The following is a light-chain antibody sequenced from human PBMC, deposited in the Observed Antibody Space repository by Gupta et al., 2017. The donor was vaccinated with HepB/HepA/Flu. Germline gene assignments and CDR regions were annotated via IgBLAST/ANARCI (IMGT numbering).Light chain of an antibody. CDR3: CSYAGNNIHV. Sequence: QSGLTQSRPVSASPGQSVAISCSGTTNDIGLYYYISWYQQRPGEVPRLILYDVSKRPTGISERFSGSKSGNAASLTISALQPDDEGDYFCCSYAGNNIHVFGSGTAVTVL. V-gene: IGLV2-11*01. CDR1: TNDIGLYYY. J-gene: IGLJ1*01. CDR2: DVS.